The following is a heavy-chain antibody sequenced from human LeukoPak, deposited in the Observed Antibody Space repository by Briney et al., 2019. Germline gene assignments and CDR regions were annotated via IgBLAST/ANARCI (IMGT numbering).Heavy chain of an antibody. CDR1: GFTFSTYW. CDR2: INPDGTTT. Sequence: GGSLRLSCAASGFTFSTYWMFWVRQAPGKGLVWVSLINPDGTTTTYADSVKGRFTISRDNAKNTLYLQMNSLRPEDTALYYCAKEHMLRGVIYWFDPWGQGTLVTVSS. CDR3: AKEHMLRGVIYWFDP. J-gene: IGHJ5*02. V-gene: IGHV3-74*01. D-gene: IGHD3-10*01.